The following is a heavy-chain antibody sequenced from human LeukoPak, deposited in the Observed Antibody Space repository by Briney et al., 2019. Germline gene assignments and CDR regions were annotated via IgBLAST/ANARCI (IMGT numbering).Heavy chain of an antibody. D-gene: IGHD1-26*01. CDR2: IYPGDSDT. J-gene: IGHJ3*02. V-gene: IGHV5-51*01. Sequence: GESLKISCKGSGYSFTSYWIGWVRQMPGKGLEWMGIIYPGDSDTRYSPSFQGQATISADKTISTAYLQWSSLKASDTAMYYCARVGATWDDAFDIWGQGTMVTVSS. CDR3: ARVGATWDDAFDI. CDR1: GYSFTSYW.